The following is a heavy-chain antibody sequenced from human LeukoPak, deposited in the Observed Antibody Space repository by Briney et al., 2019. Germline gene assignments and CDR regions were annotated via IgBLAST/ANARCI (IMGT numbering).Heavy chain of an antibody. V-gene: IGHV3-23*01. CDR2: ISDSGGIT. CDR1: GFTFSSYA. CDR3: AKDPSLLVWDY. Sequence: GGSLRLSCAASGFTFSSYAMSWVRQAPGKGLEWVSVISDSGGITYYADSVKGRFTISRDNSKNTLYLQMNSLRAEDTAVYYCAKDPSLLVWDYWGQGTLVTVSS. J-gene: IGHJ4*02. D-gene: IGHD2-8*02.